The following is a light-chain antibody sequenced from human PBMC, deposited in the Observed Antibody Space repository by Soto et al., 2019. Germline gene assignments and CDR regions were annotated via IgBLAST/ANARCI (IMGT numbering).Light chain of an antibody. Sequence: EIVMTQSPATLSASPGERATLSCRASQSININLAWYQQKPGLAPRLLIYGAFTRATGIPARFSGSGSGTEFTLTISSLQSEDFALYYCQQHKNWPLTFGGGTKVEIK. V-gene: IGKV3-15*01. CDR3: QQHKNWPLT. CDR2: GAF. CDR1: QSININ. J-gene: IGKJ4*01.